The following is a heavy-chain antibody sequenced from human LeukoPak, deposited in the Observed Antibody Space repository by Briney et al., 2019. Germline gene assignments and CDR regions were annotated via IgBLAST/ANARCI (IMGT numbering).Heavy chain of an antibody. V-gene: IGHV3-21*06. CDR1: GFPFSAYS. Sequence: GGSLRLSCAASGFPFSAYSIYWVRQAPGKGLEWVSSISSDSTYIFYADSVKGRFTISRDNAKDSLYLQLNNLRAEDTAVYYCARADIVVVTAQARPLDYWGQGTLVTVSS. CDR3: ARADIVVVTAQARPLDY. D-gene: IGHD2-21*02. J-gene: IGHJ4*02. CDR2: ISSDSTYI.